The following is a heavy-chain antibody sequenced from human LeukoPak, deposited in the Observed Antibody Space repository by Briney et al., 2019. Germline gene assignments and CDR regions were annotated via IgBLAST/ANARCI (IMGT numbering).Heavy chain of an antibody. Sequence: SETLSLTCAVYGGSFSGYYWSWIRQPPGKGLEWIGEINHSGSTNYNPSLKSRVTISVDTSKNQFSLKLSSVTAADTAVYYCAREYYDIGEDWFDPWGQGTLVTVSS. V-gene: IGHV4-34*01. CDR3: AREYYDIGEDWFDP. J-gene: IGHJ5*02. CDR2: INHSGST. D-gene: IGHD3-9*01. CDR1: GGSFSGYY.